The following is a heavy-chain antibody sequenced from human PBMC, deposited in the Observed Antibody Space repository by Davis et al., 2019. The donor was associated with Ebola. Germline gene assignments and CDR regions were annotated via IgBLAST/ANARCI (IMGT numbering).Heavy chain of an antibody. Sequence: PGGSLRLSCAASGFTFDDYAMRWVRQAPGKGMEWVSGISWNSGSIGYADSVKGRFTISRDNAKNSLYLQMNSLRAEDTALYYCAKALYYYDSSGYRDAFDIWGQGTMVTVSS. CDR1: GFTFDDYA. D-gene: IGHD3-22*01. CDR3: AKALYYYDSSGYRDAFDI. J-gene: IGHJ3*02. CDR2: ISWNSGSI. V-gene: IGHV3-9*01.